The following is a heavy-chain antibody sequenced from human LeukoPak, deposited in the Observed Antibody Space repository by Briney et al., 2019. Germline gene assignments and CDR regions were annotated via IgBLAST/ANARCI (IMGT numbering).Heavy chain of an antibody. J-gene: IGHJ4*02. CDR1: GFTSSSYS. Sequence: PGGSLRLSCAASGFTSSSYSMNWVRQAPGKGLEWVSYISSSSSTIYYADSVKGRFTISRDNAKNSLYLQMNSLRAEDTAVYYCARDQSRITIFGVDNFDYWGQGTLVTVSS. CDR2: ISSSSSTI. CDR3: ARDQSRITIFGVDNFDY. D-gene: IGHD3-3*01. V-gene: IGHV3-48*01.